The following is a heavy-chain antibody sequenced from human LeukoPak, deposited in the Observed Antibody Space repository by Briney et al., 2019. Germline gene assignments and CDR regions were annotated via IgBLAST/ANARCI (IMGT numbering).Heavy chain of an antibody. CDR1: GFTFSSYA. CDR3: AKGSYSRRRFDY. J-gene: IGHJ4*02. CDR2: ISGSGSST. V-gene: IGHV3-23*01. D-gene: IGHD6-13*01. Sequence: PGGSLRLSCAASGFTFSSYAMSWVRQAPGKGLEWVSAISGSGSSTYYADSVKGRFTISRDNSKNTLYLQMNSLRAEDTAVYYCAKGSYSRRRFDYWGQGTLVTVSS.